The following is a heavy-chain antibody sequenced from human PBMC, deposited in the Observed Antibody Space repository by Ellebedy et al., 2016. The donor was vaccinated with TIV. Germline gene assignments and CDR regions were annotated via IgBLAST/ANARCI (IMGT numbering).Heavy chain of an antibody. CDR1: DDSISNLHDY. V-gene: IGHV4-39*01. J-gene: IGHJ2*01. CDR2: FDYNWST. CDR3: PRSKGVAGHWNFDL. Sequence: SETLSPTCTVSDDSISNLHDYWGWIRQPPGKGLEWIAGFDYNWSTHFNPSLKSRGTISVATSKKQLSLNLSSVTAADTAVYYCPRSKGVAGHWNFDLWGRGTLVTVSS. D-gene: IGHD6-19*01.